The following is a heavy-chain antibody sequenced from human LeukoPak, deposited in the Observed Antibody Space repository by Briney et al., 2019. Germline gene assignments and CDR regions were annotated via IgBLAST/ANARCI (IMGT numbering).Heavy chain of an antibody. Sequence: GGSLRLSCAASGFTFSNYWMHWVRQAPGKGPVWVSRLKSDGSSTRFADSVQGRFTISRDNGKNTLYLQMNSLRAEDTAVYYCARGGETSNWYPSYFDYWGQGALVTVSS. J-gene: IGHJ4*02. D-gene: IGHD6-13*01. V-gene: IGHV3-74*01. CDR1: GFTFSNYW. CDR2: LKSDGSST. CDR3: ARGGETSNWYPSYFDY.